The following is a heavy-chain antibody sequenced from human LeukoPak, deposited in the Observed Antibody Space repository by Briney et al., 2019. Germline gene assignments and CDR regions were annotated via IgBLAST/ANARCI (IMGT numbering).Heavy chain of an antibody. V-gene: IGHV1-2*02. Sequence: ASVKVSCKASGYTFTGYYMHWVRQAPGQGLEWMGWINPNSGGTNYAQKFQGRVTMTRDTSFSTAYMELSRLRSDDTAVYYCARAFPMTTVRSFDYWGQGTLVTVSS. CDR3: ARAFPMTTVRSFDY. J-gene: IGHJ4*02. CDR1: GYTFTGYY. D-gene: IGHD4-17*01. CDR2: INPNSGGT.